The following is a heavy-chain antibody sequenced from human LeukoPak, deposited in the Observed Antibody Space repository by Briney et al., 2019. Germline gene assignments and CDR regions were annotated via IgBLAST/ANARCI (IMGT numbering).Heavy chain of an antibody. Sequence: SETLSLTCTVSGGSISTYYWSWIRQPPGKGLEWIGFIYYSGSTNYNPSLKSRVTISVDTSKNQFSLKLSSVTAADTAMYYCARATITIFGVVLYGMDVWGQGTTVTVSS. CDR2: IYYSGST. CDR3: ARATITIFGVVLYGMDV. J-gene: IGHJ6*02. D-gene: IGHD3-3*01. V-gene: IGHV4-59*12. CDR1: GGSISTYY.